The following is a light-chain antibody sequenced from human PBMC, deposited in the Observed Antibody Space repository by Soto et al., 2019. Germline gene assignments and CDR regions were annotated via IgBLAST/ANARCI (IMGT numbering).Light chain of an antibody. Sequence: DIVMTQSPLSLPVTPGEPASISCRSSQSLLHSNGYNYLDWYLQKPGQSPQLMIYLGSNRASGVPDRFSGSGAGTDSTLKISRVEAEDVRVYYCMQALQTPITFGPGTKVDIK. CDR1: QSLLHSNGYNY. CDR2: LGS. J-gene: IGKJ3*01. V-gene: IGKV2-28*01. CDR3: MQALQTPIT.